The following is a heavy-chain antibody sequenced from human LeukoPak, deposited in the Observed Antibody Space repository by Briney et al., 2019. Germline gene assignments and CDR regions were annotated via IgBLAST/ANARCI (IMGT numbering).Heavy chain of an antibody. D-gene: IGHD5-24*01. J-gene: IGHJ4*02. CDR2: ISSSSSYI. CDR1: GFTFSSYS. CDR3: AREGGYKTSAYDY. V-gene: IGHV3-21*01. Sequence: GGSLRLSCAASGFTFSSYSMNWVRQAPGKGLEWVSSISSSSSYIYYADSVKGRFTISRDNAKNSLYLQMNSLRAEDTAVYYCAREGGYKTSAYDYWGQGTLVTVSS.